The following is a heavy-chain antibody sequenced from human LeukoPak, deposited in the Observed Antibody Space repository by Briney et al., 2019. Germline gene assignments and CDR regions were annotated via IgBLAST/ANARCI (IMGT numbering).Heavy chain of an antibody. CDR3: ARNSSGWYGGEDTYYHDGMDV. CDR1: GYAFSSYA. D-gene: IGHD6-19*01. V-gene: IGHV1-18*01. Sequence: ASVMVSCKASGYAFSSYAIAWVRQAPGQGLEWMGWISSCIVDTKYAEKVQGRVTMTTDTSTSTAYMELRSLRSDDTAVYYCARNSSGWYGGEDTYYHDGMDVWGQGTTVIVSS. CDR2: ISSCIVDT. J-gene: IGHJ6*02.